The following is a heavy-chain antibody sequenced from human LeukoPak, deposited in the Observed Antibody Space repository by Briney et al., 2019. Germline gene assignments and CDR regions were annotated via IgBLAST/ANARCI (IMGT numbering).Heavy chain of an antibody. V-gene: IGHV1-18*01. CDR1: GYTFTSYG. CDR3: ARVSTSWYSYYYGMDV. J-gene: IGHJ6*02. CDR2: ISAYNGNT. D-gene: IGHD6-13*01. Sequence: ASVKVSCKASGYTFTSYGISWVRQAPGQGLEWMGWISAYNGNTNYAQKLQGRVTMTTDTSTSTAYMELRSLRSDDTAMYYCARVSTSWYSYYYGMDVWGQGTTVTVSS.